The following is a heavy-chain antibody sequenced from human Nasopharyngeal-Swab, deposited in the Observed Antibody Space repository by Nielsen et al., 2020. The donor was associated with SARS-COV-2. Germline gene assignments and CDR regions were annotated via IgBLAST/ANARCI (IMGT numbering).Heavy chain of an antibody. J-gene: IGHJ5*02. Sequence: WIRQPPGKGLEWIGYIYYSGSTNYNPSLKSRVTISVDTSKNQFSLKLTSHTPPSPPFSSCARGIVGATDWGGWFDPWGQGTLVTVSS. CDR2: IYYSGST. D-gene: IGHD1-26*01. CDR3: ARGIVGATDWGGWFDP. V-gene: IGHV4-59*12.